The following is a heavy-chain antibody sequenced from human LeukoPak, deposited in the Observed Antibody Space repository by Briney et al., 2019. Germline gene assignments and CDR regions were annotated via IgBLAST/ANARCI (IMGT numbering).Heavy chain of an antibody. CDR3: ARDWDSRGWSGSDY. D-gene: IGHD6-19*01. J-gene: IGHJ4*02. V-gene: IGHV3-13*01. Sequence: GGSLRLSCAASGFTFSSYDMHWVRQPTGKGLEWVSTVGTAADTHYPDSVKGRFTISRDNAKNSLYLQMNSLRAEDTAVYYCARDWDSRGWSGSDYWGQGTLVTVSS. CDR2: VGTAADT. CDR1: GFTFSSYD.